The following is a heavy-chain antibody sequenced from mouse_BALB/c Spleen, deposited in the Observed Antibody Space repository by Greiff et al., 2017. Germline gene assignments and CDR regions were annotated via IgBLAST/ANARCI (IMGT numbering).Heavy chain of an antibody. J-gene: IGHJ4*01. CDR1: GFSLTSYG. V-gene: IGHV2-5-1*01. D-gene: IGHD2-4*01. Sequence: QVQLQQSGPSLVQPSQSLSITCTVSGFSLTSYGVHWVRQSPGKGLEWLGVIWRGGSTDYNAAFMSRLSITKDNSKSQVFFKMNSLQADDTAIYYCAKPRPEYDYDGDYYAMDYWGQGTSVTVSS. CDR3: AKPRPEYDYDGDYYAMDY. CDR2: IWRGGST.